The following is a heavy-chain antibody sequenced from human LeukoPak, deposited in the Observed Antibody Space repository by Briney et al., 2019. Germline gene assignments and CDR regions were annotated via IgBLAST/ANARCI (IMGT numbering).Heavy chain of an antibody. CDR1: GYSISSGYY. V-gene: IGHV4-38-2*02. Sequence: SETLSLTCTVSGYSISSGYYWGWIRQPPGKGLEWIGSIYYSGSTYYNPSLKSRVTISVDTSKNQFSLKLSSVTAADTAVYYCARNPVAAPQYYFDYWGQGTLVTVSS. D-gene: IGHD2-15*01. CDR2: IYYSGST. J-gene: IGHJ4*02. CDR3: ARNPVAAPQYYFDY.